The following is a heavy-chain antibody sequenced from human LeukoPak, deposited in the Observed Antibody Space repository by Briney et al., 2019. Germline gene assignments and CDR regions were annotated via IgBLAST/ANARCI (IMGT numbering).Heavy chain of an antibody. CDR1: GASINNNF. CDR3: ARHRDYYDT. J-gene: IGHJ4*01. Sequence: SETLSLTCTVSGASINNNFWTWIRQPPGKGLEWIGYIYSSGSAKYNPSLKSRVIISGDTSKNQISLNLTSVTAADTAVYFCARHRDYYDTWGHGTLVTVSS. V-gene: IGHV4-59*08. D-gene: IGHD3-22*01. CDR2: IYSSGSA.